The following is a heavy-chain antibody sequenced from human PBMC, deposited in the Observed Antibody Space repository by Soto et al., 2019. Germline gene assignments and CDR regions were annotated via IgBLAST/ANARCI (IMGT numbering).Heavy chain of an antibody. CDR3: ARARFQVLYGKPYFDS. D-gene: IGHD2-2*02. CDR1: GGSVSSGSYY. V-gene: IGHV4-61*03. CDR2: IYHSGNT. Sequence: SETLSLTCTVSGGSVSSGSYYWSWIRQPPGKGLEWIGYIYHSGNTYYNPSLKSRLTISVDTSKNHFSLMVDSVTAADTAVYYCARARFQVLYGKPYFDSWGQGTLVTVSS. J-gene: IGHJ4*02.